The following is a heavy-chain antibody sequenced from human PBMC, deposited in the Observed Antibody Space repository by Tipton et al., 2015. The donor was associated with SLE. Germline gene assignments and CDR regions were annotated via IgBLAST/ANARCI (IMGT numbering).Heavy chain of an antibody. V-gene: IGHV4-59*08. Sequence: TLSLTCTVPGGSISSYYWSWIRQPPGKGLEWIGYIYYSGSTNYNPALKSRVTISVDTSKNQCSLKLSSVTAADTAVYYCTRSSLGGNYDFWSGRYYCYGMDVWGQGTTVTVSS. D-gene: IGHD3-3*01. CDR1: GGSISSYY. J-gene: IGHJ6*02. CDR3: TRSSLGGNYDFWSGRYYCYGMDV. CDR2: IYYSGST.